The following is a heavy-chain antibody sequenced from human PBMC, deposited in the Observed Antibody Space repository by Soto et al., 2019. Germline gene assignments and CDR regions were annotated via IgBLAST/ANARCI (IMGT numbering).Heavy chain of an antibody. J-gene: IGHJ3*02. Sequence: GGSLRLSCAASGFTFSNAWMSWVRQAPGKGLEWVGRIKSKTDGGTTDYAAPVKGRFTISRDDSKNTLYLQMNSLKTEDTAVYYCTTALGALLRNDLFSFDIWGQGTMVTVSS. CDR3: TTALGALLRNDLFSFDI. V-gene: IGHV3-15*01. D-gene: IGHD1-1*01. CDR1: GFTFSNAW. CDR2: IKSKTDGGTT.